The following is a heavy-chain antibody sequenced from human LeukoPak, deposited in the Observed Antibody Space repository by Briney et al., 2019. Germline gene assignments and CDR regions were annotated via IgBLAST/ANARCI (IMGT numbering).Heavy chain of an antibody. Sequence: GGSLRLSCAASGFTFSSYWMSWVRQAPGKGLERVANIKQDGSEKYYVDSVKGRFTISRDNAKNSLYLQMNSLRAEDTAVYYCARVAYYDFWSLYYYYYMDVWGKGTTVTVSS. V-gene: IGHV3-7*01. CDR2: IKQDGSEK. CDR1: GFTFSSYW. CDR3: ARVAYYDFWSLYYYYYMDV. D-gene: IGHD3-3*01. J-gene: IGHJ6*03.